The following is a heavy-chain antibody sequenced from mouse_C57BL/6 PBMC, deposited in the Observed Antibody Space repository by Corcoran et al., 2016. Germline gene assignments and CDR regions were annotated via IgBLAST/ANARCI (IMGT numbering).Heavy chain of an antibody. J-gene: IGHJ1*03. CDR1: GYTFTDYY. CDR2: IYPNNGGN. D-gene: IGHD2-2*01. Sequence: EVQLQQSGPGLVKPGASVKMSCKASGYTFTDYYMPWVKQSHGKSLGWIGYIYPNNGGNGYNQKFKGKATLTVDKSSSTAYMELRSLTSEDSAVYYCARGGLPYWYFDVWGTGTTVTVSS. CDR3: ARGGLPYWYFDV. V-gene: IGHV1-34*01.